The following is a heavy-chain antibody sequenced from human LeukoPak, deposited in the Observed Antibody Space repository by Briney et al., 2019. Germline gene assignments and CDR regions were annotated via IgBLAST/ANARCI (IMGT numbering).Heavy chain of an antibody. J-gene: IGHJ4*02. CDR2: IYGNDDK. D-gene: IGHD4-17*01. Sequence: SGPTLVKPTQTLTLTCTFSGISLNTNAVAVGWVRQPPGQALEWLTFIYGNDDKRYSPPLASRLTITKDTSENQVVLTMTDMDYVDTATYYCVHRTMVTSVDHWGQGTLVTVSS. CDR3: VHRTMVTSVDH. V-gene: IGHV2-5*01. CDR1: GISLNTNAVA.